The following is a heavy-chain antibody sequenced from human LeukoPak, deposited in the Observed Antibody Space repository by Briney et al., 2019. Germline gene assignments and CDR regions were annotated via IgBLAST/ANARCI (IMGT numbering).Heavy chain of an antibody. CDR2: IIPIFGTA. CDR1: GGTFSSYA. D-gene: IGHD3-22*01. Sequence: SVKVSCKASGGTFSSYAISWVRQAPGQGLEWMGGIIPIFGTANYAQKFQGRVTITADESTSTAYMELSSLRSEDTAVYYCAADIKNNYYDSSGYFFYWGQGTLVTVSS. V-gene: IGHV1-69*13. CDR3: AADIKNNYYDSSGYFFY. J-gene: IGHJ4*02.